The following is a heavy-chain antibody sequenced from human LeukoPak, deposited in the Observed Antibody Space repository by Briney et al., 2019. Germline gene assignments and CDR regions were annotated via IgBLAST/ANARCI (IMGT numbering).Heavy chain of an antibody. J-gene: IGHJ2*01. CDR3: ASSRAPWWYFDL. Sequence: GGSLRLSCAASGFTFSSYGMHWVRQAPGKGLEWVSGISWNSGSIGYADSVKGRFTISRDNAKNSLYLQMNSLRAKDTALHYCASSRAPWWYFDLWGRGTLVTVSS. V-gene: IGHV3-9*01. CDR1: GFTFSSYG. CDR2: ISWNSGSI.